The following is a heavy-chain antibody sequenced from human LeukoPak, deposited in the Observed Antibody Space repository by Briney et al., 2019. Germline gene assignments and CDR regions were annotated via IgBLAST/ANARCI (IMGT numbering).Heavy chain of an antibody. CDR2: IYYSGRT. CDR3: ARRRYYDGSGYLV. V-gene: IGHV4-39*01. CDR1: GDSVSRSDSY. D-gene: IGHD3-22*01. Sequence: SETLSLTCSVSGDSVSRSDSYWDWIRQPPGKGLEWIGTIYYSGRTYYSPSLKSRVTMSVDPSNNQFSLNLRSVTAADTAVYYCARRRYYDGSGYLVGGQDTLLSVPS. J-gene: IGHJ1*01.